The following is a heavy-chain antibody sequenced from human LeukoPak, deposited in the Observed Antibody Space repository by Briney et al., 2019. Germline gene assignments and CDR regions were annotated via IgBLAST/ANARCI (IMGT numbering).Heavy chain of an antibody. CDR2: IIPIFGTA. D-gene: IGHD2-2*01. CDR1: GGTFSSYA. V-gene: IGHV1-69*05. CDR3: ARDRGYCSSTSCYEGGFWFDP. J-gene: IGHJ5*02. Sequence: ASVKVSCKASGGTFSSYAISWVRQAPGQGLEWMGRIIPIFGTANYAQKFQGRVTITTDESTSTAYMELSSLRSEDTAVYYCARDRGYCSSTSCYEGGFWFDPWGQGTLVTVSS.